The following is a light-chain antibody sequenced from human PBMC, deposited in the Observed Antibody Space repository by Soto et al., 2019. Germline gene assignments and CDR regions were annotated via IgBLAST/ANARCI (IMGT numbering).Light chain of an antibody. J-gene: IGKJ5*01. Sequence: DIVMWQTPLSLSVTPGQPASISCRSSQSLLSSGGETYLFWYLQRPGQSPQLLIYEVSNRISAVPDRFSGSGSGTDFTLKISRVEAEDAGVYYCMQSTQLPLTFGQGTRREVK. CDR3: MQSTQLPLT. CDR2: EVS. CDR1: QSLLSSGGETY. V-gene: IGKV2D-29*02.